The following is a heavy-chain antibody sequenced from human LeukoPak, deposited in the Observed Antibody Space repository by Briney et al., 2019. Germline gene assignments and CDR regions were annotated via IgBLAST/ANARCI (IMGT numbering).Heavy chain of an antibody. CDR3: AKQTTGYYGSGVGF. CDR2: IRDSGDIA. Sequence: GGSLRLSCVASGFTFSSYAMSWVRQAPGKGLEWVSSIRDSGDIAHYADPVRGRFTISRDNSKNTLYLQMSSLRPEDTAVYFCAKQTTGYYGSGVGFWGQGALVTVS. V-gene: IGHV3-23*01. CDR1: GFTFSSYA. J-gene: IGHJ4*02. D-gene: IGHD3-10*01.